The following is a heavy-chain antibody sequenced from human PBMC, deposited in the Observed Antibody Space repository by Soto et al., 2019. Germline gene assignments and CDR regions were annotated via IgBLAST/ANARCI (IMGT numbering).Heavy chain of an antibody. CDR2: IDPSDSYT. CDR3: ARLVGTTVTTPYYYYYGMDV. J-gene: IGHJ6*02. Sequence: PGESLKISCKGSGYSFTSYWISWVRQMPGKGLEWMGRIDPSDSYTNYSPSFQGHVTISADKSISTAYLQWSSLKVSDTAMYYCARLVGTTVTTPYYYYYGMDVWGQGTTVTVSS. CDR1: GYSFTSYW. D-gene: IGHD4-4*01. V-gene: IGHV5-10-1*01.